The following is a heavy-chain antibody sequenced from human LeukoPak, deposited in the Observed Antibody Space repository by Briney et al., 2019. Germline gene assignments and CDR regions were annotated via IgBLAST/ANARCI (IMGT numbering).Heavy chain of an antibody. D-gene: IGHD3-10*01. CDR1: GGSVSSVNYY. J-gene: IGHJ3*02. Sequence: SETLSLTCTVSGGSVSSVNYYWTWVRQPPGKGLEWIGEIYHSGSTDYNPSLESRVTISVDKSKNQFSLKLSSVTAADTAVYYCARGFYGSGSYSSPGFHAFDIWGQGTMVTVSS. CDR3: ARGFYGSGSYSSPGFHAFDI. CDR2: IYHSGST. V-gene: IGHV4-39*07.